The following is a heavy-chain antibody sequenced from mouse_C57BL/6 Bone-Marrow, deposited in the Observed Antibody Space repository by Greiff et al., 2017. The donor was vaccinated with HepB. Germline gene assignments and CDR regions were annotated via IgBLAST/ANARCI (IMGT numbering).Heavy chain of an antibody. J-gene: IGHJ2*01. CDR1: GFNIKDDY. Sequence: EVHLVESGAELVRPGASVKLSCTASGFNIKDDYMHWVKQRPEQGLEWIGWIDPENGDTEYASKFQGKATITADTSSNTAYLQLSSLTSEDTAVYYCTTGDYPDYWGQGTTLTVSS. D-gene: IGHD2-4*01. V-gene: IGHV14-4*01. CDR3: TTGDYPDY. CDR2: IDPENGDT.